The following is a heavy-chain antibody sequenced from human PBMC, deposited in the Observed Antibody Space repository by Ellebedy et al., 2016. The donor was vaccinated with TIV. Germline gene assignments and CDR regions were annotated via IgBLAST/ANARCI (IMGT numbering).Heavy chain of an antibody. J-gene: IGHJ6*02. V-gene: IGHV4-34*01. CDR1: GGSFSGYY. CDR2: INHSGST. CDR3: ARVLGISYYYYYGMDV. Sequence: GSLRLSXAVYGGSFSGYYWSWIRQPPGKGLEWIGEINHSGSTNYNPSLKSRVTISVDTSKNQFSLKLSSVTAADTAVYYCARVLGISYYYYYGMDVWGQGTTVTVSS. D-gene: IGHD7-27*01.